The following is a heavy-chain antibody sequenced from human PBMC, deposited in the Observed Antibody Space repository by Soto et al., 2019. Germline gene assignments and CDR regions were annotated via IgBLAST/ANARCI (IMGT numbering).Heavy chain of an antibody. Sequence: GGSLRLSCAASGFTFSSYGMHWVRQAPGKGLEWVAVIWYDGSNKYYADSVKGRFTISRDNSKNTLYLQMNSLRAEDTAVYYCARFWEPLNFEMDYYYGMDVWGQGTTVTVSS. D-gene: IGHD1-26*01. CDR2: IWYDGSNK. V-gene: IGHV3-33*01. CDR3: ARFWEPLNFEMDYYYGMDV. J-gene: IGHJ6*02. CDR1: GFTFSSYG.